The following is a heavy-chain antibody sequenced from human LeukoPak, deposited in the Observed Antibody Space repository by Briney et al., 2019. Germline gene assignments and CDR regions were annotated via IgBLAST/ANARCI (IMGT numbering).Heavy chain of an antibody. CDR2: INYSGRI. Sequence: PSETLSLTCTVSGGSISSSTSFWAWIRQPPGKGLEWIGSINYSGRITYNPSLKSRVTVSLDTSKNQFSLTLSSVTAADTAVYYCARDFGDWRTDYWGQGTLVTVSS. CDR3: ARDFGDWRTDY. D-gene: IGHD2-21*02. CDR1: GGSISSSTSF. V-gene: IGHV4-39*07. J-gene: IGHJ4*02.